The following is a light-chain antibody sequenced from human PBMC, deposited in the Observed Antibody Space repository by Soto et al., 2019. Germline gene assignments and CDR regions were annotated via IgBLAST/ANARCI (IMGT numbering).Light chain of an antibody. J-gene: IGLJ2*01. V-gene: IGLV1-47*01. CDR2: RNS. CDR3: AAWDDSLSGVV. CDR1: SSNIGSHY. Sequence: QAVVTQPPSASGTPGQRVTISCSGSSSNIGSHYVYWYQQLPGTVPQLLIYRNSERPSGVPDRFSGSKSGTSASLAISGLRSEDEADYYCAAWDDSLSGVVFGGGTQLTVL.